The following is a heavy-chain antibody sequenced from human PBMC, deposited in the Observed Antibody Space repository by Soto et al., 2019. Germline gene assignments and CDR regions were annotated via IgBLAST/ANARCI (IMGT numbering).Heavy chain of an antibody. CDR1: GFTFSSYA. V-gene: IGHV3-23*01. CDR3: ARRELGTYFDY. Sequence: PGGSLRLSCAASGFTFSSYAMRWVRQAPGKGLEWVSAVSGSGGSTYYADSVKGRFTISRDNSKNTLYLQMNSLRAEDTAVYYCARRELGTYFDYWGQGTLVTVSS. D-gene: IGHD1-7*01. J-gene: IGHJ4*02. CDR2: VSGSGGST.